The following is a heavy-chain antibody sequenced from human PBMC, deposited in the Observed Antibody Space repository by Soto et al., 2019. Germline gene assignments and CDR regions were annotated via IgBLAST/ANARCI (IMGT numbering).Heavy chain of an antibody. CDR1: GGSISSYY. Sequence: AETLTLTCTASGGSISSYYWSWIRQPPGKGLEWIGYIYYSGSTNYNPSFKSRVTRSVDTSKNQFSLKLSYVTAADRAAPYCARGRGTVAWHWYFHCWGRGNLVAVSS. J-gene: IGHJ2*01. CDR2: IYYSGST. D-gene: IGHD1-26*01. CDR3: ARGRGTVAWHWYFHC. V-gene: IGHV4-59*01.